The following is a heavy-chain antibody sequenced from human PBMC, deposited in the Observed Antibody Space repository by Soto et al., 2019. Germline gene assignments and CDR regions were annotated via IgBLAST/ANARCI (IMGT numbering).Heavy chain of an antibody. V-gene: IGHV4-30-2*01. CDR3: ARHQSIVVVTAARAFDI. J-gene: IGHJ3*02. CDR1: GGSISSGGYS. D-gene: IGHD2-15*01. Sequence: SETLSLTCAVSGGSISSGGYSWSWIRQPPGKGLEWIGYIYHSGSTYYNPSLKSRVTISVDRSKNQFSLKLSSVTAADTAVYYCARHQSIVVVTAARAFDIWGQGTMVTVSS. CDR2: IYHSGST.